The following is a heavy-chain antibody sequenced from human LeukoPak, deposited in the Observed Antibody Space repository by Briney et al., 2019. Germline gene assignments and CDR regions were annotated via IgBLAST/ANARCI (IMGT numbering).Heavy chain of an antibody. CDR1: GVTSRNSW. Sequence: GGSLRLSCVASGVTSRNSWMHWVRQAPGKGLVWVARITIDGSSTTYADSVKGRFTISRDSAKNTLYLQMNSLRAEDTAVYYCTRDRFYAMDAWGQGTTVTVSS. CDR2: ITIDGSST. CDR3: TRDRFYAMDA. D-gene: IGHD3-16*01. V-gene: IGHV3-74*03. J-gene: IGHJ6*02.